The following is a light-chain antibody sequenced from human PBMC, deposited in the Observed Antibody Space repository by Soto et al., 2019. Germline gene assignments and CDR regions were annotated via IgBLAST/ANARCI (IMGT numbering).Light chain of an antibody. J-gene: IGLJ2*01. V-gene: IGLV2-8*01. CDR2: EVS. CDR1: SSDVGGYNY. CDR3: TSYAGSLPVV. Sequence: QSALTQPPSASGSPGQSVTISCTGTSSDVGGYNYVSWYQHHPGKAPRLMVYEVSKRPSGVPDRFSGSKSGNTASLTVSGLQTEDEADYYCTSYAGSLPVVFGGGTKLTV.